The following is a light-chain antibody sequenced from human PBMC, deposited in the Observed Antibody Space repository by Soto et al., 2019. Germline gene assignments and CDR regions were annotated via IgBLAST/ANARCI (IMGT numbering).Light chain of an antibody. CDR2: DAS. CDR1: QSVSSY. J-gene: IGKJ4*01. CDR3: QQRNTWPLT. V-gene: IGKV3-11*01. Sequence: EIVLTQSPATLSLSPGERATLSCRASQSVSSYLAWYRQKPGQAPRLLIYDASNRATGIPARFSGSGSGTDFTLTISSLEPEDFEVYYCQQRNTWPLTFGGGTKVEIK.